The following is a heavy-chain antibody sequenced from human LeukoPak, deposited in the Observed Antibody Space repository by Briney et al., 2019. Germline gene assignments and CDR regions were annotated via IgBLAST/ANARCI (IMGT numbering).Heavy chain of an antibody. Sequence: GESLKISCKGSGYSFTNYWIAWVRQMPGKGLEWMGIIYPGDSDTRNSPSFQGQVTISADKSVSTAYLQWSSLKASDTAMYYCARSSGWQPYYFDYWGQGTLVTVSS. V-gene: IGHV5-51*01. CDR1: GYSFTNYW. J-gene: IGHJ4*02. D-gene: IGHD6-19*01. CDR2: IYPGDSDT. CDR3: ARSSGWQPYYFDY.